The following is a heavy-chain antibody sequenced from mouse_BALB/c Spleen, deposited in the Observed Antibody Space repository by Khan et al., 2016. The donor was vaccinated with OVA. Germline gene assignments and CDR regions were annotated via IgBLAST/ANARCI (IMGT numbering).Heavy chain of an antibody. CDR1: GFTFSSFG. Sequence: EVELVESGGGLVQPGGSRKLSCAASGFTFSSFGMHWVRQAPEKGLEWVAYISFGSATIYYADTVKGRFTISRDNPKHALFLQMNSLRSEDTAIYCCSRSTISTWYFYGWGAGTAVTVFS. J-gene: IGHJ1*01. V-gene: IGHV5-17*02. D-gene: IGHD1-1*02. CDR3: SRSTISTWYFYG. CDR2: ISFGSATI.